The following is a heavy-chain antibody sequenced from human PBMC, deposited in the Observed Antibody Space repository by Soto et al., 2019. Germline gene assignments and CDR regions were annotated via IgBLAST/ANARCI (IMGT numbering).Heavy chain of an antibody. Sequence: PSETLSLTCTVSGDSISGGNYCWTWIRQHPGRGLEWIGYIYYTGTTHYSPSLQSRVTMSVDTSKNQISLTLTSLTPADTAVYFCARLYTYGYYHFDHWGQGTLVTVSS. CDR1: GDSISGGNYC. CDR2: IYYTGTT. D-gene: IGHD3-22*01. V-gene: IGHV4-31*03. CDR3: ARLYTYGYYHFDH. J-gene: IGHJ4*02.